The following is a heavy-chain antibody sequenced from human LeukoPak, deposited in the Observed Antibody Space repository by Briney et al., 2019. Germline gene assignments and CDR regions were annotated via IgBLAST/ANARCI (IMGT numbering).Heavy chain of an antibody. Sequence: GGSLRLSCAASGFTFSSYAMSWVRQAPGKGLEWVSAISGSGGSTYYADSVKGRFTISRDNSKNTLYLQMNSLRAEDTAVYYCARSGGLYDGPLDYWSQGTLVTVSS. CDR1: GFTFSSYA. J-gene: IGHJ4*02. CDR3: ARSGGLYDGPLDY. V-gene: IGHV3-23*01. D-gene: IGHD2-8*01. CDR2: ISGSGGST.